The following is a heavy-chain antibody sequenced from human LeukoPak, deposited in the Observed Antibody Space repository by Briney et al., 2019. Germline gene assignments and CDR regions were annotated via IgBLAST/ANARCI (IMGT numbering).Heavy chain of an antibody. V-gene: IGHV4-4*02. CDR2: IYHSGST. J-gene: IGHJ5*02. Sequence: NPSETLSLTCAVSGGSISSSNWWSWVRQPPGKGLEWIGEIYHSGSTNYNPSLKSRVTISVDKSKNQFSLKLSSVTAADTAVYYCARDGRSSGSYTNWFDPWGQGTLVTVSS. CDR1: GGSISSSNW. CDR3: ARDGRSSGSYTNWFDP. D-gene: IGHD3-10*01.